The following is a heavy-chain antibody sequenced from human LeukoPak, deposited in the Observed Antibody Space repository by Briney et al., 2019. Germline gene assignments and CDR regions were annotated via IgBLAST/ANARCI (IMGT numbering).Heavy chain of an antibody. CDR2: ISYDGSNK. CDR3: ARAYCSSTSCWPFDY. Sequence: GRSLRLSCAASGFTFSSYAMHWVRQAPGKGLEWVAVISYDGSNKYYADSVKGRFTISRDNSKNTLYLKMTSLRAEDTAVYYCARAYCSSTSCWPFDYWGQGTLVTVSS. D-gene: IGHD2-2*01. CDR1: GFTFSSYA. J-gene: IGHJ4*02. V-gene: IGHV3-30*04.